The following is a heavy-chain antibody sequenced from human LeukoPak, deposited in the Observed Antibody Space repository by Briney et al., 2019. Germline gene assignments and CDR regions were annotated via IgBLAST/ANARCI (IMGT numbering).Heavy chain of an antibody. J-gene: IGHJ6*02. CDR3: ARTDPRHYYGMDV. CDR1: GGSISSYY. CDR2: IYYSGST. V-gene: IGHV4-59*06. D-gene: IGHD1-1*01. Sequence: SETLSLTCTVSGGSISSYYWSWIRQHPGKGLEWIGYIYYSGSTYYNPSLKSRVTISVDTSKNQFSLKLSSVTAADTAVYYCARTDPRHYYGMDVWGQGTTVTVSS.